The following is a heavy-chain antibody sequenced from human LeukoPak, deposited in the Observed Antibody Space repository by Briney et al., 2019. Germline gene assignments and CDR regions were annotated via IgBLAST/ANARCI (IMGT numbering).Heavy chain of an antibody. CDR1: GGSFSGYY. D-gene: IGHD3-3*01. V-gene: IGHV4-34*01. Sequence: SETLSLTCAVYGGSFSGYYWSWIRQPPGKGLEWIGEINHSGSTNYNPSLKSRVTISVDTSKNQFSLKLSSVTAADTAVYYCARGSYDFWSGYYRGSYYFDYWGQGTLVTVSS. J-gene: IGHJ4*02. CDR2: INHSGST. CDR3: ARGSYDFWSGYYRGSYYFDY.